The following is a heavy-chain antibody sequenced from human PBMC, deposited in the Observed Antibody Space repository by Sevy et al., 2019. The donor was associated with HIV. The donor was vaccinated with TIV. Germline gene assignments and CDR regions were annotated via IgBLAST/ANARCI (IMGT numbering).Heavy chain of an antibody. V-gene: IGHV3-21*04. CDR1: GFTFSDYW. J-gene: IGHJ4*01. D-gene: IGHD3-3*01. CDR2: ISDDSRYI. CDR3: ARDFTIFGVVSGIDY. Sequence: GGSLRLSCVASGFTFSDYWMTWVRQAPGKGLEWLSSISDDSRYIYYSDSVKGRFTISRANAKNLLFLQMNNLRVEDTAIYYCARDFTIFGVVSGIDYWGQGNLVTVSS.